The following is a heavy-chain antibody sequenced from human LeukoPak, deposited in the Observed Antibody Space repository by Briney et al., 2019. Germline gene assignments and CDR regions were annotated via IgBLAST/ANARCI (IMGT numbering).Heavy chain of an antibody. J-gene: IGHJ5*02. CDR2: IYYSGST. CDR1: GGSISSSSYY. V-gene: IGHV4-39*07. Sequence: KSSETLSLTCTVSGGSISSSSYYWGWIRQPPGKGLEWIGSIYYSGSTYYNPSLKSRVTISVDTSKNQFSLKLSSVTAADTAVYYCARAKRWFDPWGQGTLVTVSS. CDR3: ARAKRWFDP.